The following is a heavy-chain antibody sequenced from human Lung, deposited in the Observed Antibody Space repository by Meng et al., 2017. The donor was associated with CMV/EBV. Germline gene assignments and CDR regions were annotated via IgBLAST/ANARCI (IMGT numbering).Heavy chain of an antibody. CDR2: ISGSGGST. Sequence: SXAASGFTFSSYAMSWVRQAPGKGLEWVSAISGSGGSTYYADSVKGRFTISRDNSKNTLYLQMNSLRAEDTAVYYCAKDKYGGYCSSTSCYVIFDYWGQGTLVXVSS. CDR1: GFTFSSYA. J-gene: IGHJ4*02. D-gene: IGHD2-2*01. CDR3: AKDKYGGYCSSTSCYVIFDY. V-gene: IGHV3-23*01.